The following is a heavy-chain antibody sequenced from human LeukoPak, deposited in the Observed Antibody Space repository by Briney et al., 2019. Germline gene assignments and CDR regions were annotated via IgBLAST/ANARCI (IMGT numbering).Heavy chain of an antibody. CDR3: ARDRRIAAAGTLSY. V-gene: IGHV1-8*01. CDR2: MNPNSGNT. D-gene: IGHD6-13*01. J-gene: IGHJ4*02. CDR1: GYTFTSYD. Sequence: ASVKVSCKASGYTFTSYDINWVRQANGQGLEWMGWMNPNSGNTGYAQKFQGRVTMTRNTSISTAYMELSSLRSEDTAVYYCARDRRIAAAGTLSYWGQGTLVTVSS.